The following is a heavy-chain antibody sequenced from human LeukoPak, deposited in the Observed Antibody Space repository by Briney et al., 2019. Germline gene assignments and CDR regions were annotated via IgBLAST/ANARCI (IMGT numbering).Heavy chain of an antibody. CDR2: LSSGGST. Sequence: GGSLRLSCAASGFTVSTNYMSWVRQAPGRGLEWVSVLSSGGSTYYADSVKGRFTISRDNSKNTLYPQMNSLRAEDTAVYYCARDLGNSDYDYYYYDMDVWGQGTTVTVSS. J-gene: IGHJ6*02. CDR1: GFTVSTNY. CDR3: ARDLGNSDYDYYYYDMDV. D-gene: IGHD5-12*01. V-gene: IGHV3-66*02.